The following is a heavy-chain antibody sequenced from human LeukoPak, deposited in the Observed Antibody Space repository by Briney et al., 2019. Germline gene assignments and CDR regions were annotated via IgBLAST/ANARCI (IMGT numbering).Heavy chain of an antibody. V-gene: IGHV3-30-3*01. CDR2: ISYDGSNK. CDR3: ARDLRRGDSSSLGY. Sequence: GRSLRLSCAASGFTFSSYAMHWVCQAPGKGLEWVAVISYDGSNKYYADSVKGRFTISRDNSKNTLYLQMNSLRAEDTAVYYCARDLRRGDSSSLGYWGQGTLVTVSS. D-gene: IGHD6-13*01. CDR1: GFTFSSYA. J-gene: IGHJ4*02.